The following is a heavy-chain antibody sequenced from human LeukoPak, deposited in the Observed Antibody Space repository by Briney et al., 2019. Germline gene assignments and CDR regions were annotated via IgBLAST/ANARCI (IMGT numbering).Heavy chain of an antibody. CDR2: INGDGSST. V-gene: IGHV3-74*01. CDR1: GLSFTTYW. CDR3: ARGGSYYGDFYY. D-gene: IGHD4-17*01. J-gene: IGHJ4*02. Sequence: GGSLRLSCAASGLSFTTYWMHWVRQAPGEGLVWVSRINGDGSSTNYADSVKGRFTISRDNAKNTLYLQMNSLRAEDTVVYYCARGGSYYGDFYYWGQGTLVTVSS.